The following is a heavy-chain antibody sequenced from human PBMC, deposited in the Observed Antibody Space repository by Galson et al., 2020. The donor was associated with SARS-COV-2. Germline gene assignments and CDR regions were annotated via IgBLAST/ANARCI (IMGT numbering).Heavy chain of an antibody. CDR2: ISPNSGGT. CDR3: AISVEMASKPSYDY. CDR1: GSTFSGHY. D-gene: IGHD6-19*01. J-gene: IGHJ4*02. Sequence: KVSCKASGSTFSGHYIHWLRQAPGQGPEWMGWISPNSGGTNYAQKFQGRVTMTRDTSISTVHMELSRLTSDDTALYYCAISVEMASKPSYDYWGQGTLVTVS. V-gene: IGHV1-2*02.